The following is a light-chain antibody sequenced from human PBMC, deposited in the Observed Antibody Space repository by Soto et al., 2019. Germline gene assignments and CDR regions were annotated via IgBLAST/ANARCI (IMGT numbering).Light chain of an antibody. CDR1: QSVSSN. Sequence: EIVMTQSPATLSVSPGERSTLSCRASQSVSSNLAWYQQKPGQAPRLLIYAASNRTTGIPDRFSGSGSGTDFTLTISRLEPEDFAVYYCQQSGSSPPTFGQGTTVDIK. J-gene: IGKJ1*01. CDR3: QQSGSSPPT. V-gene: IGKV3-20*01. CDR2: AAS.